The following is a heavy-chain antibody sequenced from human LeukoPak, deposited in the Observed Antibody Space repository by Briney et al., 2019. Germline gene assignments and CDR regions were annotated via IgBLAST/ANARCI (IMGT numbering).Heavy chain of an antibody. CDR1: GGSISTSAYY. CDR2: IYYSGNT. J-gene: IGHJ4*02. Sequence: PSETLSLTCIVSGGSISTSAYYWGWIRQPPGEGLQWIGSIYYSGNTYYNSSLKSRVTISVDTSTSQFSLRLSSVTAADTAVYYCARRGYDSSGYYRNYWGQGTLVTVSS. V-gene: IGHV4-39*01. CDR3: ARRGYDSSGYYRNY. D-gene: IGHD3-22*01.